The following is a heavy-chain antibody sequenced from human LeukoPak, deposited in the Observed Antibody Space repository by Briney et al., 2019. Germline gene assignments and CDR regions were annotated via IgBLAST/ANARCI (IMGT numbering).Heavy chain of an antibody. J-gene: IGHJ6*02. Sequence: PGGSLRLSCAASGFTLSNYWMHWVRQAPGKGLVWVSRINSDGSSTSHADSVKGRFTISRDNAKSTLNLQMNSLRSEATAVYYCARGPQRGAAANYYGMDVWGQGTTVTVSS. CDR2: INSDGSST. V-gene: IGHV3-74*01. CDR3: ARGPQRGAAANYYGMDV. CDR1: GFTLSNYW. D-gene: IGHD2-2*01.